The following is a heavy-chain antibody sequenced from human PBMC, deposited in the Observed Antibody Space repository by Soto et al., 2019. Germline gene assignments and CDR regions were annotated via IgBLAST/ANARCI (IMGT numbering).Heavy chain of an antibody. CDR3: ARDRGYNWNYGWFYP. Sequence: QVQLVQSGAEVKKPGASVKVSCKASGYTFSSYGISWVRQAPGQGLEWMGRISAYNGNTNYAQKLQGRVTMTTDTSTSTAYMELRSLRSDDTAVYYCARDRGYNWNYGWFYPWGQGTLVTVSS. D-gene: IGHD1-7*01. CDR1: GYTFSSYG. J-gene: IGHJ5*02. V-gene: IGHV1-18*01. CDR2: ISAYNGNT.